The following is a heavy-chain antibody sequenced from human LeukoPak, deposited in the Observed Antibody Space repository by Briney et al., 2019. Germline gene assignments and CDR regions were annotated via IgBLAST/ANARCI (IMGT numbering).Heavy chain of an antibody. D-gene: IGHD3-3*02. CDR1: GFTFSSYG. CDR2: LYSGSDT. Sequence: GGSLRLSCAASGFTFSSYGMHWVRQAPGKGLEWVSILYSGSDTYYADSVKGRFTISRDSSKNMLFLHMNSLRVEDTALYYCARVGDHFHWYLDLWGRGTLVTVSS. J-gene: IGHJ2*01. CDR3: ARVGDHFHWYLDL. V-gene: IGHV3-NL1*01.